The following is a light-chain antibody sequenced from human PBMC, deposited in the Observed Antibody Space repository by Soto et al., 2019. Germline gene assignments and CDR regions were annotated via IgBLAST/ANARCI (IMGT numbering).Light chain of an antibody. J-gene: IGKJ4*01. Sequence: DIQMTQSPSSLSASVGDKVIITCRASQGITNYLAWHQQKPGKGPKLLIYAASTLQSGVPSRFSGSGSGTLFTLTISSLQPEDVATYYCQSYNSPPLTFGGGTMVEIK. CDR3: QSYNSPPLT. V-gene: IGKV1-27*01. CDR2: AAS. CDR1: QGITNY.